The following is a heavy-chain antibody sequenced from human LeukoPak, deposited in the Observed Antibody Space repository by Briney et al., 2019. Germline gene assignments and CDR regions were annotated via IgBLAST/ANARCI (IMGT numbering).Heavy chain of an antibody. CDR1: GGSISSYY. D-gene: IGHD3-10*01. J-gene: IGHJ3*02. Sequence: SETLSLTCTVPGGSISSYYWSWIRQPPGKGLEWIGYIYYSGSTNYNPSLKSRVTISVDTSKNQFSLKLSSVTAADTAVYYCARLNPRTGDAFDIWGQGTMVTVSS. CDR2: IYYSGST. V-gene: IGHV4-59*01. CDR3: ARLNPRTGDAFDI.